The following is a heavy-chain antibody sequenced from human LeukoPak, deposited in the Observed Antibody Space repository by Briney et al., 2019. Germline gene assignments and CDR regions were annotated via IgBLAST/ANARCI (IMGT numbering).Heavy chain of an antibody. V-gene: IGHV3-30*02. CDR2: IRYDGSNK. J-gene: IGHJ4*02. Sequence: GGSLRLSCAASGFTFSSYGMHWVRQAPGKGLEWVAFIRYDGSNKYYADSVKGRFTISRDNSKNTLYLQMNSLRAEDTAVYYCAKDLTLLLWFGESSLDYWSQGTLVTVSS. CDR1: GFTFSSYG. D-gene: IGHD3-10*01. CDR3: AKDLTLLLWFGESSLDY.